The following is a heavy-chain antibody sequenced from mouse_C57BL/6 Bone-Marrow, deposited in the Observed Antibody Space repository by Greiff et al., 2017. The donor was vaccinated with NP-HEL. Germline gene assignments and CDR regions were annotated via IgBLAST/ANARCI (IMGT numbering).Heavy chain of an antibody. V-gene: IGHV2-6*01. J-gene: IGHJ4*01. D-gene: IGHD2-4*01. CDR1: GFSLTSYG. Sequence: QVQLKESGPGLVAPSQSLSITCTVSGFSLTSYGVDWVRQSPGKGLEWLGVIWGVGSTKYNSALKSRLSISKDNSKSQVFLKMNSLQTDDTAMYYCASGLRDAMDYWGQGTSVTVSS. CDR3: ASGLRDAMDY. CDR2: IWGVGST.